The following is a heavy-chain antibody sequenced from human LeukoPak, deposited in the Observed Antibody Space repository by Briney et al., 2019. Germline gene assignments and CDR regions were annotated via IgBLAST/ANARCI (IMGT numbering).Heavy chain of an antibody. J-gene: IGHJ3*02. CDR1: GGSISSYY. D-gene: IGHD3-22*01. CDR2: IYYSGST. Sequence: PSETLSLTCTVSGGSISSYYWSWIRHPPGKGREWIGYIYYSGSTNYNPSLKSRVTISVDPSKNQFPLKLSSVTAADTAVYYCARAGHVHYYDSSGYKRTFDIWGQGTMVTVSS. V-gene: IGHV4-59*01. CDR3: ARAGHVHYYDSSGYKRTFDI.